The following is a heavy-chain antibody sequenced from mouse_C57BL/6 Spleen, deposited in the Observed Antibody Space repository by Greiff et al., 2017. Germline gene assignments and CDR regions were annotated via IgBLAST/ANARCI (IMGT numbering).Heavy chain of an antibody. CDR1: GFTFSSYA. Sequence: EVKLVESGGGLVKPGGSLKLSCAASGFTFSSYAMSWVRQTPEKRLEWVATISDGGSYTYYPDNVKGRFTISRDNAKNNLYLQMSHLKSEDTAMYYCARSYDDYFDYWGQGTTLTVSS. CDR3: ARSYDDYFDY. CDR2: ISDGGSYT. V-gene: IGHV5-4*03. D-gene: IGHD2-3*01. J-gene: IGHJ2*01.